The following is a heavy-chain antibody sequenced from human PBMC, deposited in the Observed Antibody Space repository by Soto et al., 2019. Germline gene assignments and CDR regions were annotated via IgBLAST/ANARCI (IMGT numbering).Heavy chain of an antibody. CDR1: GFTFSDYG. CDR3: AKEMYPRTVLDSSSPWGDY. V-gene: IGHV3-30*18. J-gene: IGHJ4*02. Sequence: LRLSCEVSGFTFSDYGMHWVRQAPGKGLEWVAVMSYDGSHKYYADSVKGRFTISRDLSGNTLFLQMNSLRLEDTAVYFCAKEMYPRTVLDSSSPWGDYWGQGTLVTVSS. CDR2: MSYDGSHK. D-gene: IGHD6-6*01.